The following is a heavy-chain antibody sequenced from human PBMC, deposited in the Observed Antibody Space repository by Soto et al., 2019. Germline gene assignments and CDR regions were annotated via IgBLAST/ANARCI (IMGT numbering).Heavy chain of an antibody. CDR1: GYTFTSYA. Sequence: QVQLVQSGAEVKKPGASVKVSCKASGYTFTSYAIHWVHQAPGQRLEWMGWINAGDGVTKYSQKFQGRVTITWDTSASTAYMELSSLRSEDTAVFYCARGDAGTDFDYWGQGTLVTVSS. CDR3: ARGDAGTDFDY. CDR2: INAGDGVT. V-gene: IGHV1-3*01. J-gene: IGHJ4*02. D-gene: IGHD3-10*01.